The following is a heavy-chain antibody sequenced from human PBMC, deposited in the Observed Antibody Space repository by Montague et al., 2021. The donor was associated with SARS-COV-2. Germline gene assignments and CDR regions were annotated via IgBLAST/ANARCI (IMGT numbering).Heavy chain of an antibody. V-gene: IGHV6-1*01. CDR2: TYYRSKWYY. D-gene: IGHD6-19*01. J-gene: IGHJ4*02. CDR1: GDSDCGNSAA. CDR3: ALAVAGRGGYDY. Sequence: CAISGDSDCGNSAAWNWIRQTPSLDLERLGRTYYRSKWYYEYAVSLKSRITINPDTSKNQFSLQVKSMTPEDTAVYYCALAVAGRGGYDYWDQGTLVTVSS.